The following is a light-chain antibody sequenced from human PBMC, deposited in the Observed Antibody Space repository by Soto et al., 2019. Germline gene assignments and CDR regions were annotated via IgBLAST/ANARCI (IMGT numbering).Light chain of an antibody. Sequence: DIQMTQSPSSVSASVGDRVTMTCRASQGINSWLAWYQQKPGKAPKLLIYAASNLQSGVPSRFSGSGSGTDFTLTISSRQPEDFATYYCQQANSFPWTFGQGTKVEIK. V-gene: IGKV1-12*01. CDR1: QGINSW. CDR2: AAS. CDR3: QQANSFPWT. J-gene: IGKJ1*01.